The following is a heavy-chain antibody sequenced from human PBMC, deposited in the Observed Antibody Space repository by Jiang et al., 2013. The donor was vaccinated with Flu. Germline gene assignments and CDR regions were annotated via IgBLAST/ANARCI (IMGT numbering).Heavy chain of an antibody. Sequence: QTLSLTCAISGDSVSSNSAAWNWIRQSPSRGLEWLGRTYYRSKWYNDYAVSVKSRITINPDTSKNQVSLQLNSVTPEDTAVYYCARVGGGSGWNYFDYWGQGTLVTVSS. D-gene: IGHD6-19*01. V-gene: IGHV6-1*01. CDR2: TYYRSKWYN. CDR1: GDSVSSNSAA. CDR3: ARVGGGSGWNYFDY. J-gene: IGHJ4*02.